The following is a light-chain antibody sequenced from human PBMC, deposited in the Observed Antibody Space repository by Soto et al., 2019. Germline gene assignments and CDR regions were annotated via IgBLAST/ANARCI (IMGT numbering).Light chain of an antibody. J-gene: IGKJ1*01. CDR3: QQYNSYST. Sequence: DIQLTQSPSILSASVGDRVTITCRASQTITNLLAWFQQKPGKAPEILIYKASSLQSGAPSRFSGSGSGTEFTLTISSLQPDDFATYYCQQYNSYSTFGQGTKVDIK. CDR1: QTITNL. CDR2: KAS. V-gene: IGKV1-5*03.